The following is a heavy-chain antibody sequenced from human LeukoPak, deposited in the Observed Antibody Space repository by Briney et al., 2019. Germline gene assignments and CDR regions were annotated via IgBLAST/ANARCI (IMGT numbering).Heavy chain of an antibody. Sequence: GRSLRLSCAASGFTFSSYGMHWVRQAPGKGLEWVAVIWYDGSNKYYADSVKGRFTISRDNSKNTLYLQMNSLRAEDTAVYYCARDRTVITIFGVAIDAFDIWGQGTMVTVSS. CDR1: GFTFSSYG. CDR3: ARDRTVITIFGVAIDAFDI. J-gene: IGHJ3*02. D-gene: IGHD3-3*01. CDR2: IWYDGSNK. V-gene: IGHV3-33*01.